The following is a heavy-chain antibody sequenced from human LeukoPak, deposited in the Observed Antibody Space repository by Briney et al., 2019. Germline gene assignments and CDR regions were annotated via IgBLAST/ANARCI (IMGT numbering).Heavy chain of an antibody. CDR3: ATPGEWVAAASDAFDI. CDR2: LAPEDGET. D-gene: IGHD6-13*01. Sequence: ASVKASCKVSGDTLAAVSMYCVLQVPGEWLVWRLALAPEDGETIYAQKFQGRVTMTEDTSTDTAYMELSSLRSEDTAVYYCATPGEWVAAASDAFDIWGQGTMVTVSS. J-gene: IGHJ3*02. CDR1: GDTLAAVS. V-gene: IGHV1-24*01.